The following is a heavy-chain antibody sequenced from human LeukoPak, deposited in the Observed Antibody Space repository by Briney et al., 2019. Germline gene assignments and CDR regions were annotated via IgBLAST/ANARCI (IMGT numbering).Heavy chain of an antibody. D-gene: IGHD2-15*01. J-gene: IGHJ3*02. Sequence: SETLSLTCTVSGGSISSYYWSWIRQPPGKGLEWIGYIYYSGSTNYNPSLKSRVTISVDTSKNQFSLKLSSVTAADTAVYYCARDSGGIPIWGQGTMVTVSS. CDR3: ARDSGGIPI. V-gene: IGHV4-59*01. CDR1: GGSISSYY. CDR2: IYYSGST.